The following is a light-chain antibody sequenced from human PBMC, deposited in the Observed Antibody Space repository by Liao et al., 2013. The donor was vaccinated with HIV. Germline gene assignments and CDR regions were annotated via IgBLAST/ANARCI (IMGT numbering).Light chain of an antibody. Sequence: SYELTQPPSVSVSPGQTASVICSGDKLGDKVVSWYQQRPGQSPALVIYEDTKRPSGIPERFSGSNSGNTATLTISGTQAMDEADYYCQAWDSSTVVFGGGTKLTVL. V-gene: IGLV3-1*01. CDR3: QAWDSSTVV. CDR1: KLGDKV. CDR2: EDT. J-gene: IGLJ2*01.